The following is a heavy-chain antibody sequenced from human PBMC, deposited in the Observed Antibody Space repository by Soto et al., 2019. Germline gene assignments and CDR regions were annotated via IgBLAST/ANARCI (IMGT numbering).Heavy chain of an antibody. CDR1: GFTFSSYG. Sequence: QVQLVESGGGVVQPGRSLRLSCAASGFTFSSYGMHWVRQAPGKGLEWVAVIWYDGSNKYYADSVKGRFTISRDNSKRTLYLQMNSMRSEDTAVYYCARDAPAYYYDSSGWYFDLWGRGTLVAVSS. V-gene: IGHV3-33*01. J-gene: IGHJ2*01. CDR3: ARDAPAYYYDSSGWYFDL. D-gene: IGHD3-22*01. CDR2: IWYDGSNK.